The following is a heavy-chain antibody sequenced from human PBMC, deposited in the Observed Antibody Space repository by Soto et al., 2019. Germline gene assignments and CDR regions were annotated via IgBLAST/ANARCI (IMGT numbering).Heavy chain of an antibody. D-gene: IGHD2-2*01. CDR2: TYYRSKWYN. V-gene: IGHV6-1*01. CDR1: DSVSSNSAA. J-gene: IGHJ6*02. CDR3: ASSIVVVPAAINYDYGMDV. Sequence: DSVSSNSAAWNWIRQSPSRGLEWLGRTYYRSKWYNDYAVSVTSRITINPDTSKNQFSLQLNSVTPEDTAVYYCASSIVVVPAAINYDYGMDVWGQGTTVTVSS.